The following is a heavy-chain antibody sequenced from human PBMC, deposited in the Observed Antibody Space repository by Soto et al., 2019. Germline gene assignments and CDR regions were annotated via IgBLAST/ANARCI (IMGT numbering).Heavy chain of an antibody. D-gene: IGHD3-10*01. V-gene: IGHV1-2*02. CDR2: INPNSGGT. CDR1: GYTFTDYY. J-gene: IGHJ4*02. CDR3: ARDWGHYYGSGSFPSPHPSDI. Sequence: QVQLVQSGAEVKKPGASVKVSCKASGYTFTDYYLHWVRQAPGQGLEWMGWINPNSGGTHYAQKFQGGVTTTRDTPIHTAYMELNRLTSDDTAVYYCARDWGHYYGSGSFPSPHPSDIWGQGTLVTVSS.